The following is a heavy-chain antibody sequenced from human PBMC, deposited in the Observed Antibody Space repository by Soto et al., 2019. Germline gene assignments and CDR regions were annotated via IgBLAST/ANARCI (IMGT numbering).Heavy chain of an antibody. V-gene: IGHV1-69*12. CDR3: PRVGYIGNYYGMDV. Sequence: QVQLVQSGAEVKKPGSSVKVSCKASGGTFSSYAISWVRQAPGQGLEWMGGLIPIFGTANYAQKFQGRVTITADESTSTAYMELRSLSSEDTAVYYCPRVGYIGNYYGMDVWGQGTTVTVSS. J-gene: IGHJ6*02. CDR1: GGTFSSYA. D-gene: IGHD3-22*01. CDR2: LIPIFGTA.